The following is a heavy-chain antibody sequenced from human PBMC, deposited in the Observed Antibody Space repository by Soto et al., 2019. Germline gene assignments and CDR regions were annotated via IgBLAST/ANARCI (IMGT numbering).Heavy chain of an antibody. Sequence: QVQLQESGPGLVKPSETLSLTCTVSGGSISSYYWSWIRQPAGKGLGWIGRIYTSGSTNYNPSLKSRVTMSVDTSKNQFSLKLSSVTAADTAVYYCAREKGYDRRNAFDIWGQGTMVTVSS. J-gene: IGHJ3*02. CDR1: GGSISSYY. CDR2: IYTSGST. D-gene: IGHD2-15*01. CDR3: AREKGYDRRNAFDI. V-gene: IGHV4-4*07.